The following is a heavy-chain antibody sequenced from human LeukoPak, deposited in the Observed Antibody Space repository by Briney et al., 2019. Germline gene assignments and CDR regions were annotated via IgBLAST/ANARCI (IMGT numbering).Heavy chain of an antibody. CDR2: IKSDGST. CDR1: GFTFSISG. D-gene: IGHD3-22*01. Sequence: GGSLRLSCEASGFTFSISGMHWVRQAPGKGLVWVSRIKSDGSTNYADSVKGRFTISRDNAKNTVSLQMNSLRAEDTGVYYCARAPSEIGGYYPEYFRHWGQGTLVTVSS. CDR3: ARAPSEIGGYYPEYFRH. J-gene: IGHJ1*01. V-gene: IGHV3-74*01.